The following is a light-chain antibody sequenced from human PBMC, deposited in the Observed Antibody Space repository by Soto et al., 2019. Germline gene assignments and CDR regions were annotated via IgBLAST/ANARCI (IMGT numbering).Light chain of an antibody. Sequence: DIQMTQSPSSLSASVGDRVTITCQASQSISTYLNWYQQKPGKAPKLLIYAASSLQSGVPSRFSGRGSGTDFTLTISSLQPEDFATYYCQQSYSTLLITFGQGTRLEI. CDR3: QQSYSTLLIT. V-gene: IGKV1-39*01. J-gene: IGKJ5*01. CDR1: QSISTY. CDR2: AAS.